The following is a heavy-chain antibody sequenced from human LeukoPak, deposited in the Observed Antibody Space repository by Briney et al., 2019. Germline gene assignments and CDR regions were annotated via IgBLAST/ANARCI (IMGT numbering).Heavy chain of an antibody. CDR3: ARTEGGTITGTYYFDY. Sequence: SVKVSCKASGGTFSSYAISWVRQAPGQGLEWMGRIIPILGIANYAQKFQGRVTITADKSTSTAYMELSSLRSEDTAVYYCARTEGGTITGTYYFDYWGQGTLVTVSS. CDR1: GGTFSSYA. CDR2: IIPILGIA. D-gene: IGHD1-7*01. J-gene: IGHJ4*02. V-gene: IGHV1-69*04.